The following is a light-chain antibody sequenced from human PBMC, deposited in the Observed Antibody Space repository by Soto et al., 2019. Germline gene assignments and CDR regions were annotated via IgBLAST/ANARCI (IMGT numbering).Light chain of an antibody. J-gene: IGKJ2*01. V-gene: IGKV1-12*01. CDR1: QGISTW. CDR2: ATS. CDR3: QQAHTFPYT. Sequence: DIQMTQSPSSVSASLGDRVTITCRASQGISTWLAWYQQKPGKAPKLLIYATSSLQSGVPSRLSGSGSGTDFTLTINSLQPEDFSSYYCQQAHTFPYTFGQGTKLEIK.